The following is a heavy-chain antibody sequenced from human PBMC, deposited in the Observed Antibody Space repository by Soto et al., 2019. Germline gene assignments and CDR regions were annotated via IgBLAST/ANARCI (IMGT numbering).Heavy chain of an antibody. Sequence: SETLSLTCAVYGGSFSGYYWSRIRQPPGKGLEWIGEINHSGSTNYNPSLKSRVTISVDTSKNQFSLKLSSVTAADTAVYHCARFEYPGGFDYWGQGTLVTVSS. J-gene: IGHJ4*02. CDR1: GGSFSGYY. V-gene: IGHV4-34*01. CDR3: ARFEYPGGFDY. CDR2: INHSGST. D-gene: IGHD3-10*01.